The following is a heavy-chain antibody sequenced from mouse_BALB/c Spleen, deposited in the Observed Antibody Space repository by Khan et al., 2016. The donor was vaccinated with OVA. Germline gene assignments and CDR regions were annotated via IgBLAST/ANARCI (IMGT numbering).Heavy chain of an antibody. CDR3: ARDRYYYGRGLAY. J-gene: IGHJ3*01. Sequence: QLQQSGPGLVAPSQSLSITCTVSGFSLTGYGVNWVRQPPGKGLEWLGMIWGDGSTDYNSALKSRLSISKDNSKNQVFLKMNSLQTDDTARYYCARDRYYYGRGLAYWGQGTLVTVSA. CDR1: GFSLTGYG. V-gene: IGHV2-6-7*01. CDR2: IWGDGST. D-gene: IGHD1-1*01.